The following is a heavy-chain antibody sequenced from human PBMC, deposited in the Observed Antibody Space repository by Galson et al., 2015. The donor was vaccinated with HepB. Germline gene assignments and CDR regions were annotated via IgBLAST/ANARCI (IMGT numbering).Heavy chain of an antibody. J-gene: IGHJ5*02. CDR1: AFTFSAYG. D-gene: IGHD6-6*01. Sequence: SLRLSCAASAFTFSAYGMHWVRQAPGKGLEWVAVIWSDGSNKYYADSVRGRFTISRDNSKNTLYLQMNSLRAEDTAVYYCARDAYSSSSGWFDTWGQGTLVTVSS. CDR2: IWSDGSNK. V-gene: IGHV3-33*01. CDR3: ARDAYSSSSGWFDT.